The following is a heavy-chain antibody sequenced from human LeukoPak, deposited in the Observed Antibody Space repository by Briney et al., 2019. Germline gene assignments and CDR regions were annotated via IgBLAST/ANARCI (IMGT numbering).Heavy chain of an antibody. CDR1: GGSFSGYY. CDR2: INHSGST. CDR3: ARALSSWYGYFDY. J-gene: IGHJ4*02. Sequence: SETLSLTCAVYGGSFSGYYWSWIRQPPGKGLEWIGEINHSGSTNYNPSLKSRVTISVDTSKNQFSLKLSSVTAADTAVYYCARALSSWYGYFDYWGQGTLVTVSS. D-gene: IGHD6-13*01. V-gene: IGHV4-34*01.